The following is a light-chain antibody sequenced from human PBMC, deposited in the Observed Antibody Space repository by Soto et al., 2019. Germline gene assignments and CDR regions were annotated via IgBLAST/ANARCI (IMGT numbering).Light chain of an antibody. V-gene: IGKV3-11*01. Sequence: EIVLTQSPATLSLSPGERATLSFRASQSVSSYLAWYQQKPGQAPRLLIYDASNRATGIPARFSGSGSGTDFTLTISSLEPEDFAVYYCKQRSNWPPVTFGGGTKVDIK. J-gene: IGKJ4*01. CDR1: QSVSSY. CDR2: DAS. CDR3: KQRSNWPPVT.